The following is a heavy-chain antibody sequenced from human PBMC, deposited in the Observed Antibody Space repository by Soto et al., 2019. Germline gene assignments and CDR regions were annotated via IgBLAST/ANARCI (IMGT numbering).Heavy chain of an antibody. D-gene: IGHD4-17*01. J-gene: IGHJ4*02. CDR1: GGSISSCAHY. Sequence: QVQLQESGPGLVKPSQTLSLTCTVSGGSISSCAHYWSWIRQLPVKGLEWIGNIYYSGSNYYNPSLKSRVTISVDTSNNQFSLNLSSVTAADTAIYYCARDRYGVPRGDYFDSWGQGILVTVSS. V-gene: IGHV4-31*03. CDR2: IYYSGSN. CDR3: ARDRYGVPRGDYFDS.